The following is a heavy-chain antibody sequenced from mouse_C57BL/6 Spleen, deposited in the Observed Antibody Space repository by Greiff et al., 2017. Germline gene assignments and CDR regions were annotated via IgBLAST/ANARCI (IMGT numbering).Heavy chain of an antibody. CDR2: INPNYGTT. CDR3: ARTHYYGSTQGWYFDV. J-gene: IGHJ1*03. V-gene: IGHV1-39*01. D-gene: IGHD1-1*01. CDR1: GYSFTDYN. Sequence: VQLQQSGPELVKPGASVKISCKASGYSFTDYNMNWVQQSNGKSLEWIGVINPNYGTTSYNQKFKGKATLTVDQSSSTAYMQLNRLTSEESAVYYGARTHYYGSTQGWYFDVWGTGTTVTVSS.